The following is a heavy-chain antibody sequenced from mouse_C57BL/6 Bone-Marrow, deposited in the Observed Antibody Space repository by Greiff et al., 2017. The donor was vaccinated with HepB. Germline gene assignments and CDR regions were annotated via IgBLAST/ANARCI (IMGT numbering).Heavy chain of an antibody. CDR2: ISNGGGST. J-gene: IGHJ1*03. CDR3: ARRNYYGSSYWYFDV. D-gene: IGHD1-1*01. Sequence: DVKLVESGGGLVQPGGSLKLSCAASGFTFSDYYMYWVRQTPEKRLEWVAYISNGGGSTYYPDTVKGRFTSPRDNAKNTLYLQRSRLKSEDTAMYYCARRNYYGSSYWYFDVWGTGTTVTVSS. V-gene: IGHV5-12*01. CDR1: GFTFSDYY.